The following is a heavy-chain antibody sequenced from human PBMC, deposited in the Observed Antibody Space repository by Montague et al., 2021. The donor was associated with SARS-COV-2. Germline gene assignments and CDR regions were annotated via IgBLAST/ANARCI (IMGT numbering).Heavy chain of an antibody. Sequence: SETLSLTCTVSGGSISSSSYYWGWIRQPPGKGLGWIGSIYYSGSTYYNPSLKSRVTISVDTSKNQFSLRLSSVTAADTAVYYCARRGKARIAMIVVVIGYFDYWGQGTLVTVSS. V-gene: IGHV4-39*01. D-gene: IGHD3-22*01. CDR3: ARRGKARIAMIVVVIGYFDY. J-gene: IGHJ4*02. CDR1: GGSISSSSYY. CDR2: IYYSGST.